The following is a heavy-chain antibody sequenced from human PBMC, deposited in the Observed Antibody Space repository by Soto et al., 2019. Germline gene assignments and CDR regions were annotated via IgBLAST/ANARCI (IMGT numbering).Heavy chain of an antibody. Sequence: SETLSLTCAVYGGSFSGYYWSWIRQPPGKGLEWIGEINHSGSTNYNPSLKSRVTISVDTSKNQFSLKLSSVTAADTAVYYCARGWCFRLHAFDIWGQGTMVTVSS. CDR3: ARGWCFRLHAFDI. CDR2: INHSGST. CDR1: GGSFSGYY. J-gene: IGHJ3*02. V-gene: IGHV4-34*01. D-gene: IGHD2-8*01.